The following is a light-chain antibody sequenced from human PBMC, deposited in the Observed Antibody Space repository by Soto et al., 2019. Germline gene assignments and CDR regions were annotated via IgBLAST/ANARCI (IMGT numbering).Light chain of an antibody. CDR1: QSLEYSDGKTY. V-gene: IGKV2-30*01. CDR2: KVS. Sequence: DAVLTQSPLSLPVTPGQPASISCRSSQSLEYSDGKTYLNWYQQRPGQSPRRLIYKVSNRDFGVPDRFRGSGSGTAFTREISRVEGEDVGVYYCMQGSYLQWSLGQGTKVDIK. CDR3: MQGSYLQWS. J-gene: IGKJ1*01.